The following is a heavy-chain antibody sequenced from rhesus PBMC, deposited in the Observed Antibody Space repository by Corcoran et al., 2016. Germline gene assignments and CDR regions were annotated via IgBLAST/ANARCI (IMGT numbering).Heavy chain of an antibody. CDR2: IKWGGGRP. V-gene: IGHV3S25*01. Sequence: EVQLVESGGGLAKPGGSLRLSCAASGFTFSTYWMNRVRQAPGKGLAGVSAIKWGGGRPYYADAVKGRFTITRDNSKNTLSLQMNSLRAEDTAVYYCAKEQRRSGLDSWGQGVVVTVSS. CDR1: GFTFSTYW. J-gene: IGHJ6*01. CDR3: AKEQRRSGLDS.